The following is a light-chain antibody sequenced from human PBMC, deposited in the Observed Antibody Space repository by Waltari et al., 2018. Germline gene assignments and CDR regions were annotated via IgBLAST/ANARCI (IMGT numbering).Light chain of an antibody. Sequence: ETVMTQSPAPLSVSLGERVPFSCRASPSVGNKLAWYQQKHGQAPRLLIYGSSTRATGIPARFISSGSGTEFTLTISSLQSEDFAVYYCQQSDNWPPLVTFSPRTKVDIK. CDR3: QQSDNWPPLVT. CDR2: GSS. V-gene: IGKV3-15*01. CDR1: PSVGNK. J-gene: IGKJ3*01.